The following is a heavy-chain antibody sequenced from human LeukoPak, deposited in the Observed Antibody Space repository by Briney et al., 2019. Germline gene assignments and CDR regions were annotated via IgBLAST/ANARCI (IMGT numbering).Heavy chain of an antibody. CDR1: GFTFISYG. V-gene: IGHV3-33*01. D-gene: IGHD2-2*01. CDR2: IWYDGSNK. CDR3: TTGCSSTSCYYYYYYGMDV. Sequence: GGSLRLSCAASGFTFISYGMHWVRQAPGKGLEWVAVIWYDGSNKYYADSVKGRFTISRDNSKNTLYLQMNSLRAEDTAVYYCTTGCSSTSCYYYYYYGMDVWGQGTTVTVSS. J-gene: IGHJ6*02.